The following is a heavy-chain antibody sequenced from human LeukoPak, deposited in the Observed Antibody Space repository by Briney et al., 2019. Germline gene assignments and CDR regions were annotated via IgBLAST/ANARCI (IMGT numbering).Heavy chain of an antibody. V-gene: IGHV3-23*01. Sequence: PGGSLRLSCAASGFTFSSYAMSWVRQAPGKGLEWASAISGSGGSTYYADSVKGRFTISRDNSKNTLYLQMNSLRAEDTAVYYCAKAELRGYSYGFDYWGQGTLVTVSS. J-gene: IGHJ4*02. D-gene: IGHD5-18*01. CDR1: GFTFSSYA. CDR2: ISGSGGST. CDR3: AKAELRGYSYGFDY.